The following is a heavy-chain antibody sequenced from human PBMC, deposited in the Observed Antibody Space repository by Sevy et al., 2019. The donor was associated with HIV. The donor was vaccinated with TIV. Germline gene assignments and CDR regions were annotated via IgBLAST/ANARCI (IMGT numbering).Heavy chain of an antibody. CDR2: ITRNSYEAYGGTT. D-gene: IGHD5-12*01. J-gene: IGHJ4*02. CDR1: GFTFDDYA. Sequence: GGSLRLSCTTSGFTFDDYAMSWFRQAPGKGLEWVAFITRNSYEAYGGTTHYAASVIGRFIISRDDSKTIAYPQMNSLKSEDTAVYYCARGLATADTPEYYFDSWGQGTLVTVSS. V-gene: IGHV3-49*03. CDR3: ARGLATADTPEYYFDS.